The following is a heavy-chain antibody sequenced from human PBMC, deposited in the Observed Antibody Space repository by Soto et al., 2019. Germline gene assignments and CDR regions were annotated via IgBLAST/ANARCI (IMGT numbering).Heavy chain of an antibody. CDR1: GGTFSSYA. J-gene: IGHJ6*02. CDR2: IIPIFGTA. D-gene: IGHD2-2*01. CDR3: ARVPDWSSTSGQQSHYYYYYGMDV. Sequence: QVQLVQSGAEVKKPGSSVKVSCKASGGTFSSYAISWVRQAPGQGLEWMGGIIPIFGTANYAQKFQGRVTITADESTSTAYMELSSLRSEDTAVYYCARVPDWSSTSGQQSHYYYYYGMDVWGQGTTVTVSS. V-gene: IGHV1-69*01.